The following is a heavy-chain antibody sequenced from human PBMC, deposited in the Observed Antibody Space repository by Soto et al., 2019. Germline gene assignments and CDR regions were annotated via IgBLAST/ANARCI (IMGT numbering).Heavy chain of an antibody. D-gene: IGHD2-21*02. J-gene: IGHJ4*02. Sequence: SETLSLTCIVSGESISSSSYYWGWIRQPPGKGLEWIGSIYYSGRTYYNPSFKSRVTISIDTSKSQSSLKLSSVTATDTAVYYCARQRTTVVTQAYFDHWGQGALVTVSS. CDR2: IYYSGRT. CDR3: ARQRTTVVTQAYFDH. CDR1: GESISSSSYY. V-gene: IGHV4-39*01.